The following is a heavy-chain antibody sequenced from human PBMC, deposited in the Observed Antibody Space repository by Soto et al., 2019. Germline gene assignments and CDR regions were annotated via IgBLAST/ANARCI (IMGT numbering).Heavy chain of an antibody. CDR2: IIPILGIA. CDR1: GGTFSSYT. D-gene: IGHD3-3*01. V-gene: IGHV1-69*04. CDR3: ARDLARLGSGFAFDI. J-gene: IGHJ3*02. Sequence: ASVKVSCKASGGTFSSYTISWVRQAPGQGLEWMGRIIPILGIANYAQKFQGRVTITADKSTSTAYMELSSLRSEDTAVYYCARDLARLGSGFAFDIWGQGTMVTVSS.